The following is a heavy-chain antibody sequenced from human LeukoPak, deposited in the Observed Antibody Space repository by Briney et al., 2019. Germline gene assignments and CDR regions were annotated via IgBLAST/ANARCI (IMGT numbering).Heavy chain of an antibody. CDR3: ARGRTYYDFWSGPPTNNWFDP. CDR1: GGSFSGYY. Sequence: PSETLSLTCAVYGGSFSGYYWGWIRQPPGKGLEWIGEINHSGSTNYNPSLKSRVTISVDTSKNQFSLKLSSVTAADTAVYYCARGRTYYDFWSGPPTNNWFDPWGQGTLVTVSS. V-gene: IGHV4-34*01. J-gene: IGHJ5*02. CDR2: INHSGST. D-gene: IGHD3-3*01.